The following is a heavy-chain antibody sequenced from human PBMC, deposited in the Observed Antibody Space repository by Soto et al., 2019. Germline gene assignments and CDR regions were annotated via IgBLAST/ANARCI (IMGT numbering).Heavy chain of an antibody. CDR1: GGSISSGDYY. Sequence: SETLSLTCTVSGGSISSGDYYWSWIRQPPGKGLEWIGTFYYSGSTYYNPSLESRVTISVDTSKNQFSLKVSSVTATDTAVYYCARLGGYCTITSCYGYYGMDVWGQGNTVTVSS. D-gene: IGHD2-2*01. CDR2: FYYSGST. CDR3: ARLGGYCTITSCYGYYGMDV. J-gene: IGHJ6*02. V-gene: IGHV4-39*01.